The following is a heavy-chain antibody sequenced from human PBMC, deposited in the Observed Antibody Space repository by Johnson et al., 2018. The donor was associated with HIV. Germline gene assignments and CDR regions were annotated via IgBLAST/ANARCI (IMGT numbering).Heavy chain of an antibody. CDR1: GFTFSSYA. CDR3: AKEGIVATKVGRDAFDI. J-gene: IGHJ3*02. D-gene: IGHD5-12*01. Sequence: VQLLESGGGLVQPGGSLTLSCVGSGFTFSSYAMSWVRQAPGKGLEWVSGISGGGGNTYYADSVKGRFTISRDNSKTMMWLQMDSLRVEDTAIYYCAKEGIVATKVGRDAFDIWGQGTLVTVSS. CDR2: ISGGGGNT. V-gene: IGHV3-23*01.